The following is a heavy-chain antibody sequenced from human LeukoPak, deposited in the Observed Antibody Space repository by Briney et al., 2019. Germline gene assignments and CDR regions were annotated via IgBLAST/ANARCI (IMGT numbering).Heavy chain of an antibody. J-gene: IGHJ4*02. CDR3: AKLGGYSGYDPRIAAAGYFDY. CDR2: IRYDGSNK. Sequence: PGGSLRLSCAASGFTFSSYGMHCVRQAPGKGLEWVAFIRYDGSNKYCADSVKGRFTISRDNSKNTLYLQMNSLRAEDTAVYYCAKLGGYSGYDPRIAAAGYFDYWGQGTLVTVSS. V-gene: IGHV3-30*02. CDR1: GFTFSSYG. D-gene: IGHD5-12*01.